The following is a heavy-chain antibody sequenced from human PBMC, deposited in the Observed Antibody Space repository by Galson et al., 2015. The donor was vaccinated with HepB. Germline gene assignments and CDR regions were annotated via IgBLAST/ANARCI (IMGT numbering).Heavy chain of an antibody. CDR2: IKSKTYGGAK. CDR1: GFTFSNAW. J-gene: IGHJ4*02. CDR3: TTDSIVDTRGLDVCC. Sequence: SLRLSCAASGFTFSNAWLNWVRQAPGKGLEWVGRIKSKTYGGAKDYAAPMKDRFTIARDDSKNTLYLQMTSLKTEDTAVYYRTTDSIVDTRGLDVCCWGQGTLVTVSS. D-gene: IGHD5-12*01. V-gene: IGHV3-15*01.